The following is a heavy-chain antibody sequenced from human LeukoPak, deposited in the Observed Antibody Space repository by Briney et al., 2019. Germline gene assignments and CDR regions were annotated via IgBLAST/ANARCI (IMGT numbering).Heavy chain of an antibody. V-gene: IGHV3-30*02. CDR3: AKDPTHYRVWDYYETIGLSY. CDR1: AFTFSSYG. Sequence: PGGSLRLSCAASAFTFSSYGMHWVRQAPGMGLEWVAFIRYDGSNKYYADSVKGRFTISRDNSKNTLNLQMNSLRAEDTAVYYCAKDPTHYRVWDYYETIGLSYWGQGTLVTVSS. CDR2: IRYDGSNK. J-gene: IGHJ4*02. D-gene: IGHD3-22*01.